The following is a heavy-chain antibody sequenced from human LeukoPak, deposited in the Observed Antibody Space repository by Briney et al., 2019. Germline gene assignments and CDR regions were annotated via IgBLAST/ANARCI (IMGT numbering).Heavy chain of an antibody. CDR3: ARGRRILVGDTNAGDFFDY. D-gene: IGHD1-26*01. CDR2: VNPNGGGT. Sequence: GASVKVSCKASGYTFSDYYIHWVRQAPGQGLEWMGWVNPNGGGTDYAQKFQGRVTMTRDTSIRTAYIELSRLRSDDTAVYYCARGRRILVGDTNAGDFFDYWGQGTLVTVSS. J-gene: IGHJ4*02. V-gene: IGHV1-2*02. CDR1: GYTFSDYY.